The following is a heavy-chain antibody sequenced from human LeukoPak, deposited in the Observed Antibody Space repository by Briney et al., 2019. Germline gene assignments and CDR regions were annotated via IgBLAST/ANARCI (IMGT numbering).Heavy chain of an antibody. J-gene: IGHJ4*02. CDR2: IIPIFGTA. CDR1: GGTFSSYA. D-gene: IGHD6-13*01. Sequence: SVKVSCKASGGTFSSYAISWVRQAPGQGLEWMGGIIPIFGTANYAQKFQGRVTITADESTSTAYMELSSLRSEDTAVYYCASLERIAAAAPFDYWGQGTLVTVSS. V-gene: IGHV1-69*13. CDR3: ASLERIAAAAPFDY.